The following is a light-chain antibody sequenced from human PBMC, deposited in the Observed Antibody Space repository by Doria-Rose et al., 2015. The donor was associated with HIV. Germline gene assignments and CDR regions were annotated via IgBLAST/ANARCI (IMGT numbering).Light chain of an antibody. CDR3: QQFDSSPRT. CDR2: GAS. J-gene: IGKJ1*01. Sequence: TQSPSFLSASVGVRVTITCRASQGISRYLAWYQQKPGKAPTLLIFGASTVQSGVPSRFSGSGSGTEFTLTISSLQPEDFATYYCQQFDSSPRTFGQGTKVELK. CDR1: QGISRY. V-gene: IGKV1-9*01.